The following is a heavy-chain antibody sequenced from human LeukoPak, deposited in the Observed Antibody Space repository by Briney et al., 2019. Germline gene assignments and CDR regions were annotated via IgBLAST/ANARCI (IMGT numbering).Heavy chain of an antibody. Sequence: ASVTVSCKSSGCTFSCYAISWMRQPPGPGLERMGGIIPICGTANYAQKFQGRVTITADKSTSTAYMELSSLRSEDTDVYDGARVGYVSREFDFWGQGTLVTVST. CDR2: IIPICGTA. J-gene: IGHJ4*02. D-gene: IGHD6-13*01. V-gene: IGHV1-69*06. CDR3: ARVGYVSREFDF. CDR1: GCTFSCYA.